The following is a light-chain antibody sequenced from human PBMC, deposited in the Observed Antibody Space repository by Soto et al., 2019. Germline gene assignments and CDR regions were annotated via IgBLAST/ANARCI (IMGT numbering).Light chain of an antibody. Sequence: ETVMTQSPATLSVSPGERATLSCRASQSVNSNLAWYQQKLGQAPRVLIYGASRRATGFPARFSGSGSGTDFTLTISSLQSEDFAVYYCQQYDNWPWTFGQGTKVDIK. CDR3: QQYDNWPWT. J-gene: IGKJ1*01. CDR2: GAS. CDR1: QSVNSN. V-gene: IGKV3-15*01.